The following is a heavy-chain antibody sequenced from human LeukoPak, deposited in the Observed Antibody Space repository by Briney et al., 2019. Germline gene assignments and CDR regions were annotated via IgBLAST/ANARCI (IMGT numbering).Heavy chain of an antibody. CDR1: GGSINSGGSY. D-gene: IGHD3-3*01. V-gene: IGHV4-31*03. Sequence: KPSETLSLTCTVSGGSINSGGSYWSWIRQHPGKGLEWTGYIYYSGSTFYNPSLKSRVTISVDTPKNQFSLKLSPVTAADTAVYYCARHILPYLEWLPNFDSWGQGTLVTVSS. J-gene: IGHJ4*02. CDR3: ARHILPYLEWLPNFDS. CDR2: IYYSGST.